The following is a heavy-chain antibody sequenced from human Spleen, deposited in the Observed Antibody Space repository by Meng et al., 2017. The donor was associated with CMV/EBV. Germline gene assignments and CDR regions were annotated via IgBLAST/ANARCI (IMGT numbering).Heavy chain of an antibody. J-gene: IGHJ4*02. V-gene: IGHV1-18*01. D-gene: IGHD2-15*01. CDR1: GFTFTSYG. CDR2: ISAYNGDT. CDR3: ARGLYCSVTNCPGGY. Sequence: SGFTFTSYGFTWVRQATGQGLEWMGWISAYNGDTKYAQRLQDRVTMTTDTPTNTAYMELRSLRSDDTAVYYCARGLYCSVTNCPGGYWGQGTLVTVSS.